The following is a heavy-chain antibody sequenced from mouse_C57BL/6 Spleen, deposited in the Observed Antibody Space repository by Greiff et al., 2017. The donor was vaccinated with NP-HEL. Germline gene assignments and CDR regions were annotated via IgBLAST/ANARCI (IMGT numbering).Heavy chain of an antibody. Sequence: QVQLQQSGPELVKPGASVKISCKASGYAFSSSWMNWVKQRPGKGLEWIGRIYPGDGDTNYNGKFKGKATLTADKSSSTAYMQLSSLTSEDSAVYFCARVDTTVVDGFDYWGQGTTLTVSS. CDR2: IYPGDGDT. V-gene: IGHV1-82*01. J-gene: IGHJ2*01. CDR1: GYAFSSSW. CDR3: ARVDTTVVDGFDY. D-gene: IGHD1-1*01.